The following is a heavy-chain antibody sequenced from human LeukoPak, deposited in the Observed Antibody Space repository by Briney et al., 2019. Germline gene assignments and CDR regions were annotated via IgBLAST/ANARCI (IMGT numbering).Heavy chain of an antibody. CDR2: ISAYNGNT. D-gene: IGHD3-10*01. Sequence: GASVKVSCKASGYTFTSYGISWVRQAPGQGLEWMGWISAYNGNTNYAQKLQGRVTMTRDTSTTTVYMELSSLKSDDTAVYHCARGNNYGSGSLFYGWGQGTLVTVSS. J-gene: IGHJ4*02. V-gene: IGHV1-18*01. CDR1: GYTFTSYG. CDR3: ARGNNYGSGSLFYG.